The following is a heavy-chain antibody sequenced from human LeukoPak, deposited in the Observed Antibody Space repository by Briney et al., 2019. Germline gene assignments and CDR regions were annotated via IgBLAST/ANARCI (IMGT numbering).Heavy chain of an antibody. J-gene: IGHJ6*03. CDR1: GGSISSSSYY. V-gene: IGHV4-39*07. CDR2: IYYSGST. CDR3: ARVAIRQAGYYYYYMDV. Sequence: SETLSLTCTVSGGSISSSSYYWGWIRQPPGKGLEWIGSIYYSGSTYYNPSLKSRVTISVDTSKNQFSLKLSSVTAADTAVYYCARVAIRQAGYYYYYMDVWGKGTTVTVSS. D-gene: IGHD5-18*01.